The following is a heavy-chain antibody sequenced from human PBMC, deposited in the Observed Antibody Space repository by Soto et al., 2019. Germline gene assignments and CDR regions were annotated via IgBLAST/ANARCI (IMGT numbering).Heavy chain of an antibody. D-gene: IGHD5-12*01. J-gene: IGHJ6*02. CDR2: VYYSGST. Sequence: SETLSLTCTVSGDSIRSYYWTWIRQPPGKGLELIGYVYYSGSTRYNPSLKSRVTISVDMSKNQFSLKLSSVIAADTAVYYCARAYGGFDNGLDVWGQGTAVTVSS. CDR3: ARAYGGFDNGLDV. CDR1: GDSIRSYY. V-gene: IGHV4-59*01.